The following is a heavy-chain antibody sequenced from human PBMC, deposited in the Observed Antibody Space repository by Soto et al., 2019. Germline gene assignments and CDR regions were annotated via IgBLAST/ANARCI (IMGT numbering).Heavy chain of an antibody. J-gene: IGHJ6*02. CDR2: ISWNSGSI. Sequence: PGGSLRLSCAASGFTFDDYAMHWVRQAPGKGLEWVSGISWNSGSIGYADSVKGRFTISRDNAKNSLYLQMNSLRAEDTALYYCAKDMGPGITMVRGVFYGMDVWGQGTTVTVSS. CDR3: AKDMGPGITMVRGVFYGMDV. CDR1: GFTFDDYA. V-gene: IGHV3-9*01. D-gene: IGHD3-10*01.